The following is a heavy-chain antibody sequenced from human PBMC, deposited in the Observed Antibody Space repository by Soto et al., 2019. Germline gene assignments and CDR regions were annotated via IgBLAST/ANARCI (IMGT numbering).Heavy chain of an antibody. J-gene: IGHJ4*02. CDR1: GGSFSGYY. D-gene: IGHD2-2*01. Sequence: SETLSLTCAVYGGSFSGYYWSWIRQPPGKGLEWIGEINHSGSTNYNPSLKSRVTISVDTSKNQFSLKLSSVTAADTAVYYCARLYCSSTSCYAPDYWGQGTLVTVSS. CDR3: ARLYCSSTSCYAPDY. V-gene: IGHV4-34*01. CDR2: INHSGST.